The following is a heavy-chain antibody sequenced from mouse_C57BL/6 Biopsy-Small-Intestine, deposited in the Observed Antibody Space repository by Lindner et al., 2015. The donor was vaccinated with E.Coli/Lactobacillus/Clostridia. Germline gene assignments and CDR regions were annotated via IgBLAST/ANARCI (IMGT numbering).Heavy chain of an antibody. Sequence: VQLQESGAELVKPGASVKISCKASGYAFSSYWVNWVKQRPGKGLEWIGQIYPGDGDTNYNGKFKGKATLTADKSSSTAYVQLSSLTSEDSAVYFCARYGYDDYWGQGTTLTVSS. CDR3: ARYGYDDY. J-gene: IGHJ2*01. CDR2: IYPGDGDT. CDR1: GYAFSSYW. V-gene: IGHV1-80*01. D-gene: IGHD2-2*01.